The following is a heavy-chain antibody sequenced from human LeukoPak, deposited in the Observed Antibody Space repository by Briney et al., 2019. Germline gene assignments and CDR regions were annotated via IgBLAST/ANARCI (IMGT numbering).Heavy chain of an antibody. CDR1: GGTFSSYA. Sequence: SVKVSCKASGGTFSSYAISWVRQAPGQGLEWMGGIIPIFGTANYAQKFQGRVTITADKSTSTAYMELSSLRSEDTAVYYCARDRVDLYCGGYCYHDDAFDIWGQGTMVTVSS. CDR2: IIPIFGTA. V-gene: IGHV1-69*06. D-gene: IGHD2-21*02. J-gene: IGHJ3*02. CDR3: ARDRVDLYCGGYCYHDDAFDI.